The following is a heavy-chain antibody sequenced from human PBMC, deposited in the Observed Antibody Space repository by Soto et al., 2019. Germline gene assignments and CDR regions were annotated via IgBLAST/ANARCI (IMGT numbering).Heavy chain of an antibody. Sequence: ASVKVSCKASGYTFTSYAMHWVRQAPGQRLEWMGWINAGNGNTKYSQKFQGRVSITRDTSAGTAYMDLSSLRSEDTAVYYCATIDYGDYNLRDYWGQGTLVTVSS. CDR1: GYTFTSYA. CDR2: INAGNGNT. J-gene: IGHJ4*01. CDR3: ATIDYGDYNLRDY. D-gene: IGHD4-17*01. V-gene: IGHV1-3*01.